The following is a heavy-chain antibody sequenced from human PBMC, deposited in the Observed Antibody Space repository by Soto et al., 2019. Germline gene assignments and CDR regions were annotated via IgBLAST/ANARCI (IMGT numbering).Heavy chain of an antibody. J-gene: IGHJ5*02. CDR2: IYPGDSDT. V-gene: IGHV5-51*01. D-gene: IGHD2-2*01. Sequence: PVESLKISCKGSGYAFTSYWIAWVRQMPGKGLEWMGIIYPGDSDTRYSPSFQGQVTISVDKSISTAYLQWSTLKASDTAMYYCARGYCTTTICDPWFDPWGQGTLVTVSS. CDR3: ARGYCTTTICDPWFDP. CDR1: GYAFTSYW.